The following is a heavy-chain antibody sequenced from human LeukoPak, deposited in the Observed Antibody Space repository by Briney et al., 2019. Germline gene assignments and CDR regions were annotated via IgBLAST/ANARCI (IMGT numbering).Heavy chain of an antibody. V-gene: IGHV1-69*13. CDR2: IIPIFGTA. D-gene: IGHD1-7*01. CDR3: ASDNWNSNWFDP. Sequence: SVKVSCKASGGTFSSYAISWVRQAPGQGLEWMGGIIPIFGTANYAQKFQGRVTITADESTSTAYMELSSLRSEDTAVYYCASDNWNSNWFDPWGQGTLVTVSS. J-gene: IGHJ5*02. CDR1: GGTFSSYA.